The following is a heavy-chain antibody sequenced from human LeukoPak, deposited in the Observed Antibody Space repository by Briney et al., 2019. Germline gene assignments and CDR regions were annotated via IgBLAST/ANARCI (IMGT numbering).Heavy chain of an antibody. J-gene: IGHJ4*02. CDR3: ARALTPNDRLVLDY. D-gene: IGHD6-19*01. CDR1: GFTFTSSA. CDR2: IVVGSGNT. Sequence: EASVKVSCKASGFTFTSSAMQWVRQARGQRLEWIGWIVVGSGNTSYAQKFQGRVTMTRDTSTSTVYMELSSLRSEDTAVYYCARALTPNDRLVLDYWGQGTLVTVSS. V-gene: IGHV1-58*02.